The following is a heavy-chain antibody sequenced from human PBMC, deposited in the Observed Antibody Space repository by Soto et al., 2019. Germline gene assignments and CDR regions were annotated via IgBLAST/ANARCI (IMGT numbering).Heavy chain of an antibody. V-gene: IGHV3-30-3*01. D-gene: IGHD1-7*01. CDR1: GFTFSSYA. CDR3: ARERYNWNSGLDY. CDR2: ISYDGSNK. Sequence: PVGSLRLSCAASGFTFSSYAMHWVRQAPGKGLEWVAVISYDGSNKYYADSVKGRFTISRDNSKNTLYLQMNSLRAEDTAVYYCARERYNWNSGLDYWGQGTLVTVSS. J-gene: IGHJ4*02.